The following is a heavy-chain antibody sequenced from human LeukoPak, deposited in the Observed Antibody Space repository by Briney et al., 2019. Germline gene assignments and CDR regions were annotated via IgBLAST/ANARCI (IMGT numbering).Heavy chain of an antibody. D-gene: IGHD6-13*01. CDR1: GFTFDDYA. V-gene: IGHV3-9*01. J-gene: IGHJ4*02. CDR2: ISWNSDNI. Sequence: GGSLRLSCAASGFTFDDYAMHWVRQAPGKGLEWVSGISWNSDNIGYADSVKGRFTISRDNAENSLYLQVNSLRAEDTAVYYRARVGSIAAAGTPDYWGQGTLVTVSS. CDR3: ARVGSIAAAGTPDY.